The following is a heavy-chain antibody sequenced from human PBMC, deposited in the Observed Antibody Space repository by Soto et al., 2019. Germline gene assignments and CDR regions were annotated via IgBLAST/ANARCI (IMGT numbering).Heavy chain of an antibody. J-gene: IGHJ4*02. D-gene: IGHD5-18*01. CDR2: INHSGST. Sequence: SETLSLTCAVYGGSFSGYYWSWIRQPPGKGLEWIGEINHSGSTNYNPSLKSRVTISVDTSKNQFSLKLSSVTAADTAVYYCARGPGPWIQLWKPFDYWGQGTLVTVSS. CDR1: GGSFSGYY. V-gene: IGHV4-34*01. CDR3: ARGPGPWIQLWKPFDY.